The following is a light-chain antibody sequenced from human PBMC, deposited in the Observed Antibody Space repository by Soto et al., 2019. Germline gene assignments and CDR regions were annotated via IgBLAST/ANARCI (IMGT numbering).Light chain of an antibody. Sequence: QPVLTQPPSVSGAPGQRVTISCTGSSSNIGAGYDVHWYQQLPGTAPKLLIYGNSNRSSGVPDRFSGSKSGTSASLAITGLQAEDEADYYCQSYDSSLSVGVFGGGTKVTVL. CDR1: SSNIGAGYD. J-gene: IGLJ2*01. CDR2: GNS. V-gene: IGLV1-40*01. CDR3: QSYDSSLSVGV.